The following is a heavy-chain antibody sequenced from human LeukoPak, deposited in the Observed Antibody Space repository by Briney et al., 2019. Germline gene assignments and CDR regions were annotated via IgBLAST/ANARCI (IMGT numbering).Heavy chain of an antibody. CDR1: GFTFSSYA. D-gene: IGHD2-15*01. Sequence: GGSLRLSCAASGFTFSSYAMSWVRQAPGKGLEWVSTISGSDGSTYYADSVKGRFTISRDNSKNTLYLQMNSLRAEDTAVYKCAKGGMVAATHFDDWGQGTLVTVSS. V-gene: IGHV3-23*01. J-gene: IGHJ4*02. CDR3: AKGGMVAATHFDD. CDR2: ISGSDGST.